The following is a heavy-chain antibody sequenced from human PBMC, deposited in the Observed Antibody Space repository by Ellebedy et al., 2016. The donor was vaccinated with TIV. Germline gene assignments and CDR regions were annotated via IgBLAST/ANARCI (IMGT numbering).Heavy chain of an antibody. V-gene: IGHV4-4*07. J-gene: IGHJ4*02. CDR3: ASERAYYGSGSPT. Sequence: SETLSLXCTVSGGSISSYYWSWIRQPAGKGLEWIGRIYTSGSTNYNPSLKSRVTISVDRSKNQFSLKLSSVTAADTAVYYCASERAYYGSGSPTWGQGTLVTVSS. D-gene: IGHD3-10*01. CDR2: IYTSGST. CDR1: GGSISSYY.